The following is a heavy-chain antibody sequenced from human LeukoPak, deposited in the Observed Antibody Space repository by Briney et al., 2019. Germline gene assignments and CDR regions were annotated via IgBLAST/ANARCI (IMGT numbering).Heavy chain of an antibody. D-gene: IGHD5-12*01. CDR3: ARGPYSGIATFDY. J-gene: IGHJ4*02. Sequence: PSETLSLTCTVSGDSITGFYWNWIRQPPGKGLEWIGYIHYSGSTNYNPSLKSRVTISVDTSKNQFSLKLSSVTAADTAVYYCARGPYSGIATFDYWGQGTLVTVSS. V-gene: IGHV4-59*08. CDR2: IHYSGST. CDR1: GDSITGFY.